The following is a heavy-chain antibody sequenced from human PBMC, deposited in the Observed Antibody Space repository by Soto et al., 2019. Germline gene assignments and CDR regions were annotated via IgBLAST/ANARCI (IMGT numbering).Heavy chain of an antibody. CDR3: ARDERGSGSYFGRLNWFDP. V-gene: IGHV1-18*01. CDR2: ISGYTGNT. Sequence: ASVKVSCKASGYTFTSYGISLVRQAPGQGIEWMGWISGYTGNTNYAQKVQGRVTLTTDTSTSTAHMELTSLTPDDTAVYYCARDERGSGSYFGRLNWFDPWGQGTLVTVSS. D-gene: IGHD3-10*01. CDR1: GYTFTSYG. J-gene: IGHJ5*02.